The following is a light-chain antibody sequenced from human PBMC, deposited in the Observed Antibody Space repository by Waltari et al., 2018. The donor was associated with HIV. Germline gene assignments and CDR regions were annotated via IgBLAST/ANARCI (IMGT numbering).Light chain of an antibody. CDR3: QQSYSIPLT. V-gene: IGKV1-39*01. CDR1: QSISTY. Sequence: DIQMTQSPSSLSASVGDRVTITCRARQSISTYLNWYQQKPGKAPQLLIYAASNLQSGVPSRFSDSGSRTEFTLTISSLQREDFATYYCQQSYSIPLTFGGGTKVEIK. CDR2: AAS. J-gene: IGKJ4*01.